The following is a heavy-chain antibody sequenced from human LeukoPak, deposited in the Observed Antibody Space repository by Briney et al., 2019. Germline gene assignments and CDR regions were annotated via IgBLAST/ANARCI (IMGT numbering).Heavy chain of an antibody. J-gene: IGHJ4*02. D-gene: IGHD2-15*01. CDR2: INPSSGGT. V-gene: IGHV1-2*02. CDR3: ARESCSGGSCNNNFDY. Sequence: GASVKVSCKASGYTFTDYYMHWVRQAPGQGLEWMGWINPSSGGTNYAQKFQGRVTVTRDTSISTAYMELGRLRSDDTAVYYCARESCSGGSCNNNFDYWGQGTLVTVSS. CDR1: GYTFTDYY.